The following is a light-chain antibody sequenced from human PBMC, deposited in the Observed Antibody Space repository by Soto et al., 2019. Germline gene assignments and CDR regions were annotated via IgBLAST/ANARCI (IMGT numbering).Light chain of an antibody. Sequence: EIVLTQSPGTLSLSPGERATLSCRASQSVSSSYLAWYQQKPGQAPRLLIYGASSRATGIPDRFSGSGSGTDFTLTISRLEPEDYCQQYGSSPTTFGQGTKVEIK. V-gene: IGKV3-20*01. CDR2: GAS. CDR3: QQYGSSPTT. J-gene: IGKJ1*01. CDR1: QSVSSSY.